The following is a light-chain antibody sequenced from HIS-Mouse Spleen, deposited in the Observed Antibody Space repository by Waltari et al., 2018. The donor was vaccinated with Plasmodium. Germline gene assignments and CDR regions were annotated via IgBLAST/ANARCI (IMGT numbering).Light chain of an antibody. Sequence: EIVLTQSPCTLSLSPGERATLSYRASQSVSSSYLAWYKQKPGQAPRLLIYGAASRAPGIAKMFSGRRSGTDFTLTISRLGPEDFAVYYCEQYGSSPPDTFGQGTKLEIK. CDR2: GAA. CDR1: QSVSSSY. J-gene: IGKJ2*01. CDR3: EQYGSSPPDT. V-gene: IGKV3-20*01.